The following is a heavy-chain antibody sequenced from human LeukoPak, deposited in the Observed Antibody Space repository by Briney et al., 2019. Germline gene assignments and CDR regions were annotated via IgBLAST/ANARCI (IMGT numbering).Heavy chain of an antibody. CDR1: GGTSSSYA. D-gene: IGHD5/OR15-5a*01. J-gene: IGHJ3*02. CDR3: ARDQSSVDAFDI. CDR2: IIPIFGTA. V-gene: IGHV1-69*01. Sequence: SVKVSCKASGGTSSSYAISWVRQAPGQGLEWMGGIIPIFGTANYAQKFQGRVTITADESTSTAYMELSSLRSEDTAVYYCARDQSSVDAFDIWGQGTMVTVSS.